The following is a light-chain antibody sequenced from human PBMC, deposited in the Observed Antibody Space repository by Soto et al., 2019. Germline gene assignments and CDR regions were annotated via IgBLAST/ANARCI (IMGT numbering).Light chain of an antibody. CDR3: QHYNSYSES. Sequence: TFTLLGSVGAIFTSNCLASQTISSWLAWYQQKPGKAPKLLIYKASTLKSGVPSRFSGSGSGTEFTLTISSLQPDDFATYYCQHYNSYSESFGQGTKVDI. J-gene: IGKJ1*01. V-gene: IGKV1-5*03. CDR2: KAS. CDR1: QTISSW.